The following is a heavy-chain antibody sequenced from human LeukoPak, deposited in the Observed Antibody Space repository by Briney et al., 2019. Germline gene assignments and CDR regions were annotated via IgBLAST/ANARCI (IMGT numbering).Heavy chain of an antibody. CDR2: IFYSGST. V-gene: IGHV4-34*12. CDR3: AKSNGYGLVDI. D-gene: IGHD3-10*01. CDR1: GGSFSGYY. J-gene: IGHJ3*02. Sequence: PSETLCLTCAVYGGSFSGYYWSWIRQPPGKGLEWIGNIFYSGSTYYSPSLKSRVTISLDTSRNQFSLKLNSVTAADTAVYYCAKSNGYGLVDIWGQGTMVTVSS.